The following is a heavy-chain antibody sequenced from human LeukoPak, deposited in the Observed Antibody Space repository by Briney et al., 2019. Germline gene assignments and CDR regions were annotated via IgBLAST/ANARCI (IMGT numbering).Heavy chain of an antibody. Sequence: GESLKISCKGSGYSFTNYWIGWVRQMPGKVLEWMGIIYPGDSDTRYSPSLQGQVTISADKSISTAYLQWSSLKASDTAMYYYAKQVESYDILTGELDCWGQRTPATDSS. CDR2: IYPGDSDT. J-gene: IGHJ4*02. V-gene: IGHV5-51*01. CDR3: AKQVESYDILTGELDC. D-gene: IGHD3-9*01. CDR1: GYSFTNYW.